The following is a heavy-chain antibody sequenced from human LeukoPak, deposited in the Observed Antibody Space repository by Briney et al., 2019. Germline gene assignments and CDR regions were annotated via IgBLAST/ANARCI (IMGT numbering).Heavy chain of an antibody. V-gene: IGHV4-59*01. Sequence: PSETLSLTCAVYGGSFSGYYWSWIRQPPGKGLEWIGYIYYSGSTNYNPSLKSRVTISVDTSKNQFSLKLSSVTAADTAVYYCARGDKDGYNWYYFDYWGQGTLVTVSS. CDR1: GGSFSGYY. J-gene: IGHJ4*02. CDR2: IYYSGST. CDR3: ARGDKDGYNWYYFDY. D-gene: IGHD5-24*01.